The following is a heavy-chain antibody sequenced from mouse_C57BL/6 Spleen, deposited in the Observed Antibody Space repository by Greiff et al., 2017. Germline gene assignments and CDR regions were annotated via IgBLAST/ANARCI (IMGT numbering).Heavy chain of an antibody. CDR3: ARRDYSNSMDY. J-gene: IGHJ4*01. CDR1: GYTFTSYG. V-gene: IGHV1-81*01. D-gene: IGHD2-5*01. CDR2: IYPRSGNT. Sequence: VQLQQSGAELARPGASVKLSCKASGYTFTSYGISWVKQRTGQGLEWIGEIYPRSGNTYYNEKFKGKATLTADKSSSTAYLELRSLTSADSAVYYCARRDYSNSMDYWGQGTSVTVSS.